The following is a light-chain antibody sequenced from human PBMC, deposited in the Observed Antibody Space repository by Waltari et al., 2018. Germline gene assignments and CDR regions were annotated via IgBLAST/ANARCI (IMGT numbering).Light chain of an antibody. CDR2: QDT. CDR3: QAWVSSSVLFV. V-gene: IGLV3-1*01. Sequence: SYELTQPPSLSVSPGQTANITCSGVNLGGKFVSWYKQKAGQSVVLVIYQDTKRPPGIPERFSGSNSGNTAALTISGTQTVDEGDYYCQAWVSSSVLFVFGPGTKVTVL. J-gene: IGLJ1*01. CDR1: NLGGKF.